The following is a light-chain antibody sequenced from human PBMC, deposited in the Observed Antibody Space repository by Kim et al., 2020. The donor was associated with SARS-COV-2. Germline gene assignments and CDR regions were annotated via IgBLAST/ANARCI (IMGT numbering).Light chain of an antibody. J-gene: IGLJ1*01. Sequence: LGQTVRITCQGDSLRSYYASWYQQKPGQAPLLVIYGKNNRPSGIPDRFSGSDSGNTASLTITGAQAEDEADYYCNSRDSSGNHYVFATGTKVTVL. CDR2: GKN. CDR3: NSRDSSGNHYV. V-gene: IGLV3-19*01. CDR1: SLRSYY.